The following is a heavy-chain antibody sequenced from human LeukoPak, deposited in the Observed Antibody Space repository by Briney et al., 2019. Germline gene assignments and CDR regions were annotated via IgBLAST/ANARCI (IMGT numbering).Heavy chain of an antibody. V-gene: IGHV4-34*01. Sequence: PSETLSLTCAVYGGSFSGYYWSWIRQPPGKGLEWIGEINHSGSTNYNPSLKSRVTISVDTSKNQFSLKLSSVTAADTAVYYCARHPFAYYYDPIWAFDIWGQGTMVTVSS. D-gene: IGHD3-22*01. J-gene: IGHJ3*02. CDR2: INHSGST. CDR3: ARHPFAYYYDPIWAFDI. CDR1: GGSFSGYY.